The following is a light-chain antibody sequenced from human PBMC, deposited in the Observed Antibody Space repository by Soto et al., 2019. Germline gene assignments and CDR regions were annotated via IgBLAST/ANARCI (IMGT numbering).Light chain of an antibody. CDR3: QRYGRSPLYA. CDR2: GTS. Sequence: EIVLTQSPGTLSLSPGERATFSCRTSQTVNTEFLAWYQQKPGLAPRLLIHGTSNRATGIPDRFGGSGSGTDLTLTISALDPEDFSVYYCQRYGRSPLYAFGQGTKLEL. J-gene: IGKJ2*01. CDR1: QTVNTEF. V-gene: IGKV3-20*01.